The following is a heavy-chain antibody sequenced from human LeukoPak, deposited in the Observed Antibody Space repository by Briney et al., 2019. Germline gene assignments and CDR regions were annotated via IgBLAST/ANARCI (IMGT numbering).Heavy chain of an antibody. V-gene: IGHV4-34*01. CDR2: INHSGST. J-gene: IGHJ1*01. Sequence: SETLSLTCAVYGGSFSGDYWSWIRQPPGKGLEWIGEINHSGSTNYNPSLKSRVTISVDTSKNQFSLKLSSVTAADTAVYYCARGSNYYYDSSGYYAQGAEYFQHWGQGTLVTVSS. CDR1: GGSFSGDY. D-gene: IGHD3-22*01. CDR3: ARGSNYYYDSSGYYAQGAEYFQH.